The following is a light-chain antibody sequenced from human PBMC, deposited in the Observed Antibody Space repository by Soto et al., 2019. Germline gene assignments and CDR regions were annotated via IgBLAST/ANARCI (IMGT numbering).Light chain of an antibody. Sequence: QSVLTQPPRASGSTGQRVTMSCSGKNNNIGGNIVNWYQQLPGTAPKLLIFGNDQRPSWVPDRFSGSKSGTLASLAISGLQAEDGANYFCAAGDDSMNGVVFGGGTKVTGL. CDR3: AAGDDSMNGVV. J-gene: IGLJ2*01. V-gene: IGLV1-44*01. CDR1: NNNIGGNI. CDR2: GND.